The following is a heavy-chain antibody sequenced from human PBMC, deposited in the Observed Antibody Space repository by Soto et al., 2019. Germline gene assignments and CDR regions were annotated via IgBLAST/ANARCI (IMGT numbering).Heavy chain of an antibody. V-gene: IGHV4-31*03. CDR3: ARLSVTGGGLDM. D-gene: IGHD1-20*01. J-gene: IGHJ3*02. CDR2: IYYTGSA. Sequence: TLSLTCTVSDGSIRSCGYHWGWIRQHPGKGLEWIGNIYYTGSAYYTPSLKSRVTFSVDTSKNQVSLNLRSVTAADTAMYYCARLSVTGGGLDMWGQGKMVT. CDR1: DGSIRSCGYH.